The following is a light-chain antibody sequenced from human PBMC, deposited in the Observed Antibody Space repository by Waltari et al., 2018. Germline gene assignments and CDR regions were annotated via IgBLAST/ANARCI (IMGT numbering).Light chain of an antibody. V-gene: IGLV3-1*01. CDR1: KLGDKY. CDR3: QTWDRSTVV. Sequence: SYELTQPPSVSVSQGQTASITCSGDKLGDKYACWYQQKPGQSPVLVIYQDNKRPSGIPERCSGFNSGNTATLTISGTQTMDEADYYCQTWDRSTVVFGGGTKLTVL. J-gene: IGLJ2*01. CDR2: QDN.